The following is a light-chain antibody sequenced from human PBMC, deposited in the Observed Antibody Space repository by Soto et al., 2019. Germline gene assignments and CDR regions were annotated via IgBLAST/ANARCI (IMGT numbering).Light chain of an antibody. CDR1: SRDVGGYNF. J-gene: IGLJ3*02. V-gene: IGLV2-8*01. CDR3: ISHAGSPLGV. CDR2: EVT. Sequence: QSALTQPPSASGSPGQSVTISCTGTSRDVGGYNFVSWYQHHPGKAPKLLIYEVTKRPSGVPDRFSGSKSGNTASLTVSGLQVDDDADYYCISHAGSPLGVFGGGTKLTVL.